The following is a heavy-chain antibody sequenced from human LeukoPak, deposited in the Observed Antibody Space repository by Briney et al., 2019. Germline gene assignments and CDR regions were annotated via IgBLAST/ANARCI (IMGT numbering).Heavy chain of an antibody. V-gene: IGHV3-66*01. CDR1: GFTVSSNY. CDR3: ARVASDSSGWYHFDS. CDR2: IYSGGST. Sequence: GGSLRLSCAASGFTVSSNYMSWVRQAPGKGLEWVSVIYSGGSTNYADSVKGRFTISRDDSKNTLYLQMNSLRTEDTAVYYCARVASDSSGWYHFDSWGQGTLVTVSS. D-gene: IGHD6-19*01. J-gene: IGHJ4*02.